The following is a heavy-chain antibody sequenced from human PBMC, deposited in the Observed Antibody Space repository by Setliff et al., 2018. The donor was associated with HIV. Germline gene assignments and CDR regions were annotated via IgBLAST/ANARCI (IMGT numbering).Heavy chain of an antibody. D-gene: IGHD1-7*01. CDR2: INVNNGNT. CDR3: AKAHPGAYNWNYYNPPRWFDP. J-gene: IGHJ5*02. CDR1: GYTFIHYD. V-gene: IGHV1-18*01. Sequence: ASVKVSCKASGYTFIHYDVSWVRRAPGQGLEWMGWINVNNGNTNYAQKFQGRVTMTTDTSTTTVYMELRGLRSEDTAAYYCAKAHPGAYNWNYYNPPRWFDPWGQGTLVTVSS.